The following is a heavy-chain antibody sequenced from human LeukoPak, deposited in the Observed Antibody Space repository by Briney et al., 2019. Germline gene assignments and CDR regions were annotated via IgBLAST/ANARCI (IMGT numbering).Heavy chain of an antibody. CDR1: GFTFNSYN. D-gene: IGHD6-19*01. CDR2: ISSDSSTI. V-gene: IGHV3-48*01. CDR3: AKDNRRHYTSGPNPDSLH. Sequence: PGGSLRLSCAASGFTFNSYNMNWVRQAPGKGLEWVSYISSDSSTIFYADSVKGRFTISRDNVKNSLYLQMNSLRVEDTAFYYCAKDNRRHYTSGPNPDSLHWGQGALVTVSS. J-gene: IGHJ4*02.